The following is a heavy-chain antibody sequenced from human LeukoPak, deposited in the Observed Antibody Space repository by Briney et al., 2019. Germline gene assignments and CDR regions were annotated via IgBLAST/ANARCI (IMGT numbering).Heavy chain of an antibody. D-gene: IGHD3-22*01. V-gene: IGHV3-23*01. Sequence: GGSLRLSCAASGFTFSSYAMSWVRQAPGKGLEWVSAISGSGGSTYYADSVKGRFTISRDNSKNTPYLQMNSLRAEDTAVYYCASDSSGYYFFDYWGQGTLVTVSS. CDR2: ISGSGGST. J-gene: IGHJ4*02. CDR3: ASDSSGYYFFDY. CDR1: GFTFSSYA.